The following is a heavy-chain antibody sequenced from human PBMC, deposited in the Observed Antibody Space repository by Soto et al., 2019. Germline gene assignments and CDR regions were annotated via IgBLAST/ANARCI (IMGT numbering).Heavy chain of an antibody. V-gene: IGHV4-61*01. CDR1: GGSVSSGSYY. Sequence: QVQLQESGPGLVKPSETLSLTCTVSGGSVSSGSYYWSWIRQPPGKGLEWIGYIYYSGSTNYNPPLKSRVTISVDTSKNQFSLKLSSVTAADTAVYYCARAGYDFWSGYLDYWGQGTLVTVSS. J-gene: IGHJ4*02. D-gene: IGHD3-3*01. CDR3: ARAGYDFWSGYLDY. CDR2: IYYSGST.